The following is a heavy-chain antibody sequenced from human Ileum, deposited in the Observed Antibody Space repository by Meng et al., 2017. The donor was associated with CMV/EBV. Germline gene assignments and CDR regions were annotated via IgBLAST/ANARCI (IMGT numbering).Heavy chain of an antibody. CDR2: TWYGSKWYY. D-gene: IGHD3-10*01. CDR1: DSVSISTES. V-gene: IGHV6-1*01. J-gene: IGHJ4*02. CDR3: TYGWPLKY. Sequence: QGQLHQSRQGLVKPSQTLALTCAGDSVSISTESWNWIRQSPSRGLEWLGRTWYGSKWYYEYAVSVKSRITIIPNTSQNQISLQLNSVTPDDTAVYYCTYGWPLKYWGQGSLVTVSS.